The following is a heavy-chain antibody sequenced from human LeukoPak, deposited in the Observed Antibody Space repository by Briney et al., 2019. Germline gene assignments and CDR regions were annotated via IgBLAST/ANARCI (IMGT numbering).Heavy chain of an antibody. Sequence: PGGSLRLSCAASGFTFTTYAMSWVRQAPGKGLEWVSTISGSGGSTYYADSVKGRFTIPRDNSKSTLYLQMNSLRAEDTAVYYCAKVAFGELLSYDYWGQGTLVTVSS. CDR3: AKVAFGELLSYDY. J-gene: IGHJ4*02. CDR1: GFTFTTYA. D-gene: IGHD3-10*01. CDR2: ISGSGGST. V-gene: IGHV3-23*01.